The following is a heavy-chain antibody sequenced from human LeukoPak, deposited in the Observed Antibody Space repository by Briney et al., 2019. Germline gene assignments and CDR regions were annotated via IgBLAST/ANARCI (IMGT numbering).Heavy chain of an antibody. CDR2: ISDSGGST. J-gene: IGHJ4*02. Sequence: PGGSLRLSCAASGLTFSSYAMSWLRQAPGNGLEWVSAISDSGGSTYYADSVKGRFTISRDDSNNTLYLQMSSLRTEDTAVYYYVRDTSYCSFGRCYATYSFDYWGQGTLVTVSS. CDR1: GLTFSSYA. D-gene: IGHD2-15*01. V-gene: IGHV3-23*01. CDR3: VRDTSYCSFGRCYATYSFDY.